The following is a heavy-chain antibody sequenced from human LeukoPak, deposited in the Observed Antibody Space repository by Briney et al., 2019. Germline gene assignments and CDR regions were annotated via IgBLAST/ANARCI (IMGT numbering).Heavy chain of an antibody. Sequence: GGSLRLSCAASGFTFSSYSMSWVRQAPGKGLEWVSVIYSGGSTYYADSVKGRFTISRDNSKNTLYLQMNSLRAEDTAVYYCARDFLGMATDYWGQGTLVTVSS. V-gene: IGHV3-53*01. CDR2: IYSGGST. CDR3: ARDFLGMATDY. J-gene: IGHJ4*02. D-gene: IGHD5-24*01. CDR1: GFTFSSYS.